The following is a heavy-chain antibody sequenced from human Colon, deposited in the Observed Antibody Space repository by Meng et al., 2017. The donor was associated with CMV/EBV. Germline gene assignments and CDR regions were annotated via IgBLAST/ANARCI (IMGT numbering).Heavy chain of an antibody. J-gene: IGHJ6*02. D-gene: IGHD1-26*01. CDR1: GFTFNTYW. Sequence: GESLKISCAASGFTFNTYWMNWVRQAPGKGLEWVANINGDGSLIYSVDSVKGRFTISRDNAKNSLYLQMNSLRAEDTAVYYCARQGSYYYYGMDVWGQGTTVTVSS. CDR2: INGDGSLI. CDR3: ARQGSYYYYGMDV. V-gene: IGHV3-7*01.